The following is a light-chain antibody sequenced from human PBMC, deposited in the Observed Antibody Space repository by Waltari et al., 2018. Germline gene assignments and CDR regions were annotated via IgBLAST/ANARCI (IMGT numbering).Light chain of an antibody. V-gene: IGLV2-8*01. J-gene: IGLJ3*02. CDR3: STYAGNDKLV. Sequence: QSALTQPPSASGSPGQSVTISCPATSVDVGSCVSWYQQHPGRAPKVLVFEVTKRPPGVPHRFSASGSGNTASLTVSGLQAEDEADYYCSTYAGNDKLVFGGGTKLTVL. CDR2: EVT. CDR1: SVDVGSC.